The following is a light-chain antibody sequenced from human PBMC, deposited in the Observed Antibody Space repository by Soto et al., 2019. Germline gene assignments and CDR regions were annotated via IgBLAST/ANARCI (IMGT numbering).Light chain of an antibody. CDR1: SSDIGVYDY. Sequence: QSALAQPASVSGSPGQSITISCTGTSSDIGVYDYVSWYQQHPGKAPKLMIHDVSNRPSGVSNRFSGSKSGNTASLTISGRQAEDEADYYCSSYTITSTVVFGGGTKLTVL. V-gene: IGLV2-14*01. CDR2: DVS. J-gene: IGLJ2*01. CDR3: SSYTITSTVV.